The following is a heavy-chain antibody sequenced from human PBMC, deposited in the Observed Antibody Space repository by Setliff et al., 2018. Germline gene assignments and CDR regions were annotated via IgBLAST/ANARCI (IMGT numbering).Heavy chain of an antibody. Sequence: SETLSLTCGVSGYSISSGHFWGWIRQPPGKGLEWLGNIFHSGSTYYNPTLNSRVTMSVDTSKNQFSLKVFSVTAADTAVYYCRFWSSYYKNDYWAQGTLVTVSS. CDR1: GYSISSGHF. CDR3: RFWSSYYKNDY. D-gene: IGHD3-3*01. V-gene: IGHV4-38-2*01. J-gene: IGHJ4*02. CDR2: IFHSGST.